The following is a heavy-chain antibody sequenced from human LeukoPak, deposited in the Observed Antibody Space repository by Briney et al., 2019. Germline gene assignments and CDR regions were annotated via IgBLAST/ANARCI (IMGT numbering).Heavy chain of an antibody. D-gene: IGHD7-27*01. J-gene: IGHJ3*02. V-gene: IGHV3-66*01. CDR3: ATSSRNWGPDGFDI. CDR1: VFSVTNNS. CDR2: IFGGVDT. Sequence: GGSLRLSCEASVFSVTNNSMSWVRQAPRKGLEWVSHIFGGVDTYYADFVRGRFTISRDSSKNTLYLQMNSPRAEGQAVYYCATSSRNWGPDGFDIWGQGIMVTVSS.